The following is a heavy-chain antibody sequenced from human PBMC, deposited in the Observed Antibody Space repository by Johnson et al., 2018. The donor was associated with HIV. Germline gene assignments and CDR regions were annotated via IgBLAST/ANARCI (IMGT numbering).Heavy chain of an antibody. Sequence: VQLLESGGGLVQPGGSLRLSCAASGFTFSSYAMSWVRQAPGKGLEWVSGISWNSGSIGYADSVKGRFTISRDNAKNSLYLQMNSLRAEDTAVYYCARHFRDRPQGAAFDIWGQGTMVTVSS. CDR3: ARHFRDRPQGAAFDI. V-gene: IGHV3-20*04. D-gene: IGHD2/OR15-2a*01. CDR1: GFTFSSYA. CDR2: ISWNSGSI. J-gene: IGHJ3*02.